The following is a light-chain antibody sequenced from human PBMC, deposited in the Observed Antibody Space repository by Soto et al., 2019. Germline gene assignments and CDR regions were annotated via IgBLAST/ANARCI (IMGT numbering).Light chain of an antibody. V-gene: IGKV1-6*01. CDR2: AAS. Sequence: AIQLTPSPSSLSASVGDRVTITCRASLGIRNDLGWYQQKPGKAPKLLIYAASSLQSGVPSRFSGSGSGTDFTLTISSLQPEDFATYYCLQDYNYPWTFGRGTKVDI. CDR3: LQDYNYPWT. J-gene: IGKJ1*01. CDR1: LGIRND.